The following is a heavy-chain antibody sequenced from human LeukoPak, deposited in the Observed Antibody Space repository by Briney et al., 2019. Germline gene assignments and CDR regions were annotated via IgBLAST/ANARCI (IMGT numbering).Heavy chain of an antibody. CDR3: ARDRAKVIATLME. Sequence: PGGSLRLSCAASGFTFSNYDMNWVRQAPGKGLEWVASIKEDGSEKHYVDFVKGRFTISRDNANNSLFLQMNSLRAEDTAVYYCARDRAKVIATLMEWGQGTLVTVSS. J-gene: IGHJ4*02. V-gene: IGHV3-7*01. CDR2: IKEDGSEK. CDR1: GFTFSNYD. D-gene: IGHD2-21*01.